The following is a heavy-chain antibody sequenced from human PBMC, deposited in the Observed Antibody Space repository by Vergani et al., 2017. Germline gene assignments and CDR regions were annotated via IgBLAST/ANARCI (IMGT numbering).Heavy chain of an antibody. Sequence: VQLVESGGGVVQPGRSLRLSCAASGFTFSSYEMNWVRQAPGKGLEWVSYISSSVSTIYYADSVKCRFTISRDNAKNSLYLQMNSLRAEDTAVYYCAREWADYYDSSGYYFDYWGQGTLVTVSS. CDR3: AREWADYYDSSGYYFDY. J-gene: IGHJ4*02. D-gene: IGHD3-22*01. V-gene: IGHV3-48*03. CDR1: GFTFSSYE. CDR2: ISSSVSTI.